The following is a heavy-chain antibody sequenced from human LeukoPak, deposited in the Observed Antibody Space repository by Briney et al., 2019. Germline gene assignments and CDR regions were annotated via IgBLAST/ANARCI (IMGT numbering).Heavy chain of an antibody. CDR3: AKDIEAGYYYYGMDV. D-gene: IGHD6-6*01. CDR2: ISGSGGST. V-gene: IGHV3-23*01. J-gene: IGHJ6*02. CDR1: GFPFSSYA. Sequence: GGSLRLSCAASGFPFSSYAMSWVREAPGKGLEWVSAISGSGGSTYYADSVKGRFTISRDNSENTLYLQMNSLRAEDTALYYCAKDIEAGYYYYGMDVWGQGTTVTVSS.